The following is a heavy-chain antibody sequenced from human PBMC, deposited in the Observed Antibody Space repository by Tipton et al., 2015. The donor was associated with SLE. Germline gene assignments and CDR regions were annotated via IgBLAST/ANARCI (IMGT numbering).Heavy chain of an antibody. CDR2: IYNSGST. D-gene: IGHD4-17*01. J-gene: IGHJ4*02. V-gene: IGHV4-61*01. CDR1: GGSVSSGSYY. CDR3: ARGDTVTTAFDY. Sequence: TLSLTCTVSGGSVSSGSYYWAWIRQPPGKGLEWIGYIYNSGSTNYNPSLKSRVTISVDTTSSQFALKMNSVTAADTAVYYCARGDTVTTAFDYWGQGTLVTVSS.